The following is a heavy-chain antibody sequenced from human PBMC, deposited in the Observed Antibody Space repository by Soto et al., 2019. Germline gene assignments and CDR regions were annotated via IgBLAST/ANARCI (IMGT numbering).Heavy chain of an antibody. V-gene: IGHV1-3*01. CDR2: INAGNGNT. Sequence: ASVKVSCKASGYTFTSYAMHWVRQAPGQRLEWMGWINAGNGNTKYSQKFQGRVTITRDTSASTAYMELSSLRSEDTAVYYCARAYSETKVPKYFDYWGQGTLVTVSA. D-gene: IGHD4-17*01. J-gene: IGHJ4*02. CDR3: ARAYSETKVPKYFDY. CDR1: GYTFTSYA.